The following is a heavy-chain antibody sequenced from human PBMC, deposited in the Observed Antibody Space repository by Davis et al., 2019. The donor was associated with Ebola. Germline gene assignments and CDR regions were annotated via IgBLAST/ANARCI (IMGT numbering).Heavy chain of an antibody. D-gene: IGHD6-13*01. CDR3: AKASYSSSWSYYYYYGMDV. CDR2: ISYDGSNK. Sequence: GESLKISCAASGFTFSSYAMHWVRQAPGKGLEWVAVISYDGSNKYYADSVKGRFTISRDNSKNTLYLQMNSLRAEDTAVYYCAKASYSSSWSYYYYYGMDVWGQGTTVTVSS. J-gene: IGHJ6*02. V-gene: IGHV3-30-3*01. CDR1: GFTFSSYA.